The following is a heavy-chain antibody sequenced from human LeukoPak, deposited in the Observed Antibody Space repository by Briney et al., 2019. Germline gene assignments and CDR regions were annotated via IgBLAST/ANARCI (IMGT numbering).Heavy chain of an antibody. CDR2: IYPGDSDT. V-gene: IGHV5-51*01. CDR3: ARLYGSGSYYTGAWFDP. J-gene: IGHJ5*02. Sequence: RGESLKISCKGSGYGFTSYWIGWVRQMPGKGLECMGIIYPGDSDTRYSPSFQGQVTISADKSISTAYLQWSSLKASDTAMYYCARLYGSGSYYTGAWFDPWGQGTLVTVSS. D-gene: IGHD3-10*01. CDR1: GYGFTSYW.